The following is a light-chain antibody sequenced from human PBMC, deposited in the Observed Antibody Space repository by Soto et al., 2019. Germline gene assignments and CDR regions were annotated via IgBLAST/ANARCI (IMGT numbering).Light chain of an antibody. J-gene: IGKJ3*01. CDR1: QDINNC. Sequence: DIQRTQTPSSLSASVGYRVTTTGQASQDINNCLNWYHQKPGKAPNLLIYDASNLETGVPSRFSGSGSGTHFTLTISSLQPEDTATYYCQQYDNLPLTFGPGTKVDI. V-gene: IGKV1-33*01. CDR2: DAS. CDR3: QQYDNLPLT.